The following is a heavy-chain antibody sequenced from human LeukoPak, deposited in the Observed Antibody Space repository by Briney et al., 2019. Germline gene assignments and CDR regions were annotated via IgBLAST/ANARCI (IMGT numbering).Heavy chain of an antibody. V-gene: IGHV3-30*02. CDR1: GFTFSSYG. D-gene: IGHD2-2*02. CDR3: ARGLRDCTSSSCFTYWYFDL. CDR2: IRYDGSNK. J-gene: IGHJ2*01. Sequence: GGSLRLSCAASGFTFSSYGMHWVRQAPGKGLEWVAFIRYDGSNKYYADSVKGRFTISRDNSKNTLYLQMNSLRAEDTAVYYCARGLRDCTSSSCFTYWYFDLWGRGTLVTVSS.